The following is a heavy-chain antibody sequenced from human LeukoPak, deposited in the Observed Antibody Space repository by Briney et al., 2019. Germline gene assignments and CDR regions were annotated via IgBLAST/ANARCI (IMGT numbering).Heavy chain of an antibody. D-gene: IGHD6-19*01. J-gene: IGHJ5*02. V-gene: IGHV1-2*02. CDR1: GYTLTGYY. Sequence: GASVKVSCKASGYTLTGYYMHWVRQAPGQGLEWMGWINPNSGGTNYAQKFQGRVTMTRDTSISTAYMELSRLRSGDTAVYYCAREVAGTRGWFDPWGQGTLVTVSS. CDR3: AREVAGTRGWFDP. CDR2: INPNSGGT.